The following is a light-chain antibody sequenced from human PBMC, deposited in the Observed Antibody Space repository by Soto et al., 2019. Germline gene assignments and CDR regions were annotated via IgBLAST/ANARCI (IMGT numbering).Light chain of an antibody. V-gene: IGKV1-9*01. CDR1: QDISSY. CDR2: AAS. J-gene: IGKJ4*01. CDR3: QQLNNYPST. Sequence: GDRVSITCRASQDISSYLGWYQQKPVKAPKLLIYAASTLQSGVPSRFSGSGSGTDFTLTINSLQHEDFATYFCQQLNNYPSTFGGGTKVDIK.